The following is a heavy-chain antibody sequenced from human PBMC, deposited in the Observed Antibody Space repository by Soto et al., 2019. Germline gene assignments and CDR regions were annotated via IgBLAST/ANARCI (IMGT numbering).Heavy chain of an antibody. Sequence: SETLSLTCTVSGGSISNFYCSWIRQSPGKGLEWIGFISYNGITNYNPSLKSRVIISVDTSTNQFSLNLNSMTAADTAVYYCARGRYYDSVSYFTFDYWGQGALVTVS. J-gene: IGHJ4*02. CDR3: ARGRYYDSVSYFTFDY. CDR2: ISYNGIT. V-gene: IGHV4-59*01. D-gene: IGHD3-10*01. CDR1: GGSISNFY.